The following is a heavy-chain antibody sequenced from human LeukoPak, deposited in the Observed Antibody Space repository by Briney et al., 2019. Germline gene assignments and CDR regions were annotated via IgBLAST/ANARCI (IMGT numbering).Heavy chain of an antibody. V-gene: IGHV3-49*04. J-gene: IGHJ4*02. Sequence: GGSLRLFCTASGFTFGDYGMSWVRQAPGEGLEWVGFIRSKHYGGTTEYAASVKGRFTISRDDSESIAYLQMNSLKTEDTAVYYCTRGDYYDRSGYYLLFDYWGQGTLVTVSS. CDR1: GFTFGDYG. D-gene: IGHD3-22*01. CDR3: TRGDYYDRSGYYLLFDY. CDR2: IRSKHYGGTT.